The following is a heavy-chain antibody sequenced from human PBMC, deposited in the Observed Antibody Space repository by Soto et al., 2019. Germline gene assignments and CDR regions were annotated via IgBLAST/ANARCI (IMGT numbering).Heavy chain of an antibody. CDR3: AKDRYCSGGSCLNFYGMDV. D-gene: IGHD2-15*01. J-gene: IGHJ6*02. CDR2: ISYDGSNK. CDR1: GFIFSSYG. Sequence: GGSLRLSCAASGFIFSSYGMHWVRQAPGKGLDWVAVISYDGSNKYYADSVKGRFTISRDNSKNTLYLQMNSLRAEDTAMYYCAKDRYCSGGSCLNFYGMDVWGQGTTVTVSS. V-gene: IGHV3-30*18.